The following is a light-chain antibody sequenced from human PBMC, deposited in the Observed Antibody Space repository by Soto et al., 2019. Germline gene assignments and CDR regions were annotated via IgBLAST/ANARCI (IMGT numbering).Light chain of an antibody. J-gene: IGKJ5*01. CDR1: RSIGNY. CDR2: DAS. Sequence: DIQMTQSPSSLSASVGDRVTITCRASRSIGNYLNWYQQKPGKAPKLLIYDASSLETGVPSRFSGSGSGTDFTLTISSLQPEDFATYYCQQYDNLPLIFGQGTRLEIK. CDR3: QQYDNLPLI. V-gene: IGKV1-33*01.